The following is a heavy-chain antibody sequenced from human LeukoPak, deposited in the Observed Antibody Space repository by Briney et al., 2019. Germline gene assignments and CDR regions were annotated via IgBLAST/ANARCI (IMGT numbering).Heavy chain of an antibody. CDR1: GFTFSSYW. Sequence: PGGSLRLSCAASGFTFSSYWMSWVRQAPGKGLEWVANIKQDGSEEYYVDSVKGRFTISRDNAKNSLYLQMNSLRAEDTAVYYCARGGVTYYYDSSGYEFDYWGQGTLVTVSS. J-gene: IGHJ4*02. CDR3: ARGGVTYYYDSSGYEFDY. D-gene: IGHD3-22*01. CDR2: IKQDGSEE. V-gene: IGHV3-7*01.